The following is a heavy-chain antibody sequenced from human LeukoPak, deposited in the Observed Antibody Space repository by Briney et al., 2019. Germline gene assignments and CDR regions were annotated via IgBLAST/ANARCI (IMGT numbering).Heavy chain of an antibody. CDR2: ISGSGDST. CDR3: ARGGENNVFLP. J-gene: IGHJ5*02. CDR1: GFTFHNYV. V-gene: IGHV3-23*01. Sequence: GGSLRLSCAAAGFTFHNYVMSCLRQAPGKGLEWVSTISGSGDSTYYADSVKGRFTISRDNIKSTLYLQMNSLRAEDTAVLYCARGGENNVFLPWGQGTLVTVSS. D-gene: IGHD5-24*01.